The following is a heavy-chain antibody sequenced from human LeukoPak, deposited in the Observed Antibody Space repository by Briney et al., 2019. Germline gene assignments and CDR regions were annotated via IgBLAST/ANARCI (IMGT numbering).Heavy chain of an antibody. CDR1: GFTFSSYA. CDR3: ARDIAVAAYNWFDP. J-gene: IGHJ5*02. CDR2: ISYDGSNK. V-gene: IGHV3-30-3*01. D-gene: IGHD6-19*01. Sequence: GGSLRLSCAASGFTFSSYAMHWVRQAPGKGLEWVAVISYDGSNKYYADSVKGRFTISRGNSKNTLYLQMNSLRAEDTAVYYCARDIAVAAYNWFDPWGQGTLVTVSS.